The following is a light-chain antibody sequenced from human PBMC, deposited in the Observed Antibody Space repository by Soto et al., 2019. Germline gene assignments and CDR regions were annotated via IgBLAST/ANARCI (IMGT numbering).Light chain of an antibody. J-gene: IGKJ2*01. CDR1: QSISTN. V-gene: IGKV3-15*01. CDR2: GAS. Sequence: ETVMTQSPPTLSVSPGERVTLSCRASQSISTNSAWYQQRPGQAPRLLMYGASTRATGIPARFSGSGSGTEFTLTISSLQSEDFAVYYCQQYGSWPYTFGQGTKLEIK. CDR3: QQYGSWPYT.